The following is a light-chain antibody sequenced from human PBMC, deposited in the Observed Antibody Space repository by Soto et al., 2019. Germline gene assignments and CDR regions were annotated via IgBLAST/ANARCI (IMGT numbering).Light chain of an antibody. CDR1: QSVRTK. CDR3: QQYNSWPPIT. J-gene: IGKJ5*01. CDR2: GAS. Sequence: IVITQSPDTLYVSPGEGATLSCRASQSVRTKLAWYQQQAGQAARLLIYGASTRATGIPDRCSGSGSGTEFTLTISSLQSEDFAVYYCQQYNSWPPITFGQGTRLEIK. V-gene: IGKV3-15*01.